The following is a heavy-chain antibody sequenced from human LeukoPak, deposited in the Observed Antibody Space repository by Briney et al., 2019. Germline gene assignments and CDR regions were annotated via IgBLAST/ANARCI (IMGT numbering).Heavy chain of an antibody. CDR3: AKWMDPAITIFGVVTATPADY. CDR2: ISYDGSNK. CDR1: GFTFSSYD. D-gene: IGHD3-3*01. Sequence: PGGSLRLSCAASGFTFSSYDMHWVRQAPGKGLEWVAVISYDGSNKYYADSVKGRFTISRDNSKNTLYLQMNSLRAEDTAVYYCAKWMDPAITIFGVVTATPADYWGQGTLVTVSS. J-gene: IGHJ4*02. V-gene: IGHV3-30*18.